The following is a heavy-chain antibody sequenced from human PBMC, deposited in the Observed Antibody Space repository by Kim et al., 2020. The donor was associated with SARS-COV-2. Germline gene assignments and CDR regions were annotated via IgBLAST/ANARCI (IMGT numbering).Heavy chain of an antibody. V-gene: IGHV3-11*04. Sequence: KGRFTISRDNAKNSLYLQMNSLSDEDTAVYYCVRDRYFAGYALRGCWFDSWGQGILVTVSS. J-gene: IGHJ5*01. D-gene: IGHD5-18*01. CDR3: VRDRYFAGYALRGCWFDS.